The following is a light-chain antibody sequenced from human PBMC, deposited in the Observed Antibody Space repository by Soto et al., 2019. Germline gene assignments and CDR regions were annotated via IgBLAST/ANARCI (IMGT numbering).Light chain of an antibody. J-gene: IGKJ1*01. V-gene: IGKV3-20*01. CDR2: GAS. Sequence: EIVLTQSPGTLSLSPGERATLFCRASQSVTSSYLAWYQQKSGQAPRLLIYGASSRAIGIPDRFSGSGSGTDFTLTISRLEPEGFAVYYCQQYSRSPETFGQGTKVEIK. CDR1: QSVTSSY. CDR3: QQYSRSPET.